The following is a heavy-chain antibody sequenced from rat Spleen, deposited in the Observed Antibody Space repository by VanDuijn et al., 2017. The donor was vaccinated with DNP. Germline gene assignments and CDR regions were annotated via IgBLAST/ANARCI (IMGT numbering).Heavy chain of an antibody. Sequence: EVQLVETGGGVVQPGRSLKLSCAASGFTFSDYNMAWVRQAPKKGLEWVATIIYDGSRTYYRDSVKGRFTISRDNAKSTLYLQMDSLRSEDTATYYCATLGELDYFDYWGQGVMVTVSS. CDR2: IIYDGSRT. D-gene: IGHD4-3*01. CDR1: GFTFSDYN. J-gene: IGHJ2*01. V-gene: IGHV5S10*01. CDR3: ATLGELDYFDY.